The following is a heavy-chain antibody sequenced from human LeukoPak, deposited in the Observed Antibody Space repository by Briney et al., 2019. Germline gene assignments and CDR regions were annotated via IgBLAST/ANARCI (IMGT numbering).Heavy chain of an antibody. CDR3: ARVSGYSYGLY. J-gene: IGHJ4*02. V-gene: IGHV4-38-2*02. CDR1: GYSISSGYY. D-gene: IGHD5-18*01. CDR2: IYHSGST. Sequence: PETLSLTCTVSGYSISSGYYWGWIRQPPGKGLQWIGSIYHSGSTYYNPSLKSRVTISVDTSKNQFSLKLTSVTAADTAVYYCARVSGYSYGLYWGQGTLVTVSS.